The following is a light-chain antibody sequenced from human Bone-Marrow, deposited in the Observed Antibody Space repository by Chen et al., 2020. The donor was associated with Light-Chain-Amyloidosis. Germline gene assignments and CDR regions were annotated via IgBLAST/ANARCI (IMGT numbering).Light chain of an antibody. J-gene: IGLJ1*01. CDR1: SSDVGGDNH. Sequence: QSALTQPASVSGSPGQSITISCTGTSSDVGGDNHVSWYQQHPDKAPKLMIYEVTNRPSWVPDRFSGSKSDNTASLTISGLQTDDEADYFCSSYTITNTLVFGSGTRVTV. CDR2: EVT. CDR3: SSYTITNTLV. V-gene: IGLV2-14*01.